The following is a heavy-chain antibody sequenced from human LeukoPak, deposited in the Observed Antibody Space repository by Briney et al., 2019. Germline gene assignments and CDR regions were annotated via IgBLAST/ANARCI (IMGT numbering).Heavy chain of an antibody. CDR1: GFTFSSYW. V-gene: IGHV3-7*05. Sequence: GGSLRLSCAASGFTFSSYWMSWVRQAPGKGLEWVATIKHDGSDKYYVDSVKGRFTISTDNAKNSLYLQLNSLIAEHTALYYCAGDWRRYGTYDYWGQGTLVTVSS. D-gene: IGHD5-18*01. J-gene: IGHJ4*02. CDR2: IKHDGSDK. CDR3: AGDWRRYGTYDY.